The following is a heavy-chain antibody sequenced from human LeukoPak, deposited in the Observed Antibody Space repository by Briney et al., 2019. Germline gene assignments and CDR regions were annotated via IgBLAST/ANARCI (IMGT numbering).Heavy chain of an antibody. D-gene: IGHD2-2*01. CDR1: GYTFTSYG. Sequence: ASVKVSCKASGYTFTSYGISWVRQAPGQGLEWMGWISAYNGNTNYAQKLQGRVTMTTDTSTSTVYMELSSLRSEDTAVYYCARGRLTYQLDYYYGMDVWGQGTTVTVSS. J-gene: IGHJ6*02. CDR3: ARGRLTYQLDYYYGMDV. CDR2: ISAYNGNT. V-gene: IGHV1-18*01.